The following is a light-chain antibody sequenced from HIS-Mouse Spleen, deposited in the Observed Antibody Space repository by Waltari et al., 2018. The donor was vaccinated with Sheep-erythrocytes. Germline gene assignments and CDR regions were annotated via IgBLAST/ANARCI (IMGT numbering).Light chain of an antibody. Sequence: QSALTQPRSVSGSPGQSVTIYCTGTSSYVGAHNYVSWYQQHPGKAPKLMIYDVSKRPSGVPDRFSGSKSGNTASLTISGLQAEDEADYYCCSYAGSYNHVFATGTKVTVL. CDR2: DVS. J-gene: IGLJ1*01. CDR1: SSYVGAHNY. CDR3: CSYAGSYNHV. V-gene: IGLV2-11*01.